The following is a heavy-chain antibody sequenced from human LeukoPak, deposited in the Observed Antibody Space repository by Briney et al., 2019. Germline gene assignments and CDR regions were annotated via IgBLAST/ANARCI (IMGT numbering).Heavy chain of an antibody. CDR2: IYYSGNT. Sequence: SETLSLTCTVSDGSISSNSYYWGWIRQPPGKGLEWIANIYYSGNTYYNPSLKSRVTISVDTSKNQFSLKLRSVTAADTALYYCAIRFGRLEAGGTPFDSWGQGTLVTVSS. CDR3: AIRFGRLEAGGTPFDS. J-gene: IGHJ4*02. CDR1: DGSISSNSYY. V-gene: IGHV4-39*07. D-gene: IGHD6-13*01.